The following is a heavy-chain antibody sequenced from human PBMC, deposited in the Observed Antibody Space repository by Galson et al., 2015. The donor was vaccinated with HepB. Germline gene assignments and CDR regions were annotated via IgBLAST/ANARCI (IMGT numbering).Heavy chain of an antibody. V-gene: IGHV3-30*04. D-gene: IGHD4-17*01. J-gene: IGHJ4*02. CDR3: ARAFSIRGAYGDYNY. Sequence: SLRLSCAASGFTFSSYAMHWVRQAPGKGLEWVAVISYDGSNKYYADSVKGRFTISRDNSKNTLYLQMNSLRAEDTAVYYCARAFSIRGAYGDYNYWGQGTLVTVSS. CDR2: ISYDGSNK. CDR1: GFTFSSYA.